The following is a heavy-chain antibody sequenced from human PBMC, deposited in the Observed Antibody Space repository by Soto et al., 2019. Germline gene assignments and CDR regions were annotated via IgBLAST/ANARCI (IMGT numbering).Heavy chain of an antibody. J-gene: IGHJ3*02. D-gene: IGHD3-10*01. CDR1: GGSISSYY. Sequence: SETLSLTCTVSGGSISSYYWSWIRQPPGKGLEWIGYIYYSGSTNYNPSLKSRVTISVDTSKNQFSLKLSSVTAADTAVYYCASTYFLWFGELSDAFDIWGQGTMVTVSS. V-gene: IGHV4-59*01. CDR3: ASTYFLWFGELSDAFDI. CDR2: IYYSGST.